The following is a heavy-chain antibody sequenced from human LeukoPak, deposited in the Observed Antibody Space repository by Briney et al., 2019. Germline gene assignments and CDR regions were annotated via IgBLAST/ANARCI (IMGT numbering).Heavy chain of an antibody. Sequence: SETLSLTCTVSGGSISSYYWSWIRQPPGKRLEWIGYIYTSGSTNYNPSLKSRVTISVDTSKNQFSLKLSSVTAADTAVYYCARHDSHYYYDSSGYPIRGYYFDYWGQGTLVTVSS. CDR2: IYTSGST. CDR1: GGSISSYY. CDR3: ARHDSHYYYDSSGYPIRGYYFDY. D-gene: IGHD3-22*01. J-gene: IGHJ4*02. V-gene: IGHV4-4*09.